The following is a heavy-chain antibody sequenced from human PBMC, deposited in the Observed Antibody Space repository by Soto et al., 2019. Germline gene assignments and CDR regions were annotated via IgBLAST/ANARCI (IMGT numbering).Heavy chain of an antibody. CDR2: LNPNGGSP. J-gene: IGHJ4*02. V-gene: IGHV1-46*01. CDR1: GYTFTNSY. Sequence: QVQLVQSGAEVKKPGASVKVSCKASGYTFTNSYIHWVRQAPGQWLEWMALLNPNGGSPNYAQNFQVRVTVTRDTSTRTVYMELNRLSSEDTAVYYSARNLAAGDYLGQGTLVTVSS. D-gene: IGHD6-13*01. CDR3: ARNLAAGDY.